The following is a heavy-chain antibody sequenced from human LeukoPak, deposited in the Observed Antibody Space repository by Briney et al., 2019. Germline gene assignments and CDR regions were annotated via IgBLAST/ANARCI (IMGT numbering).Heavy chain of an antibody. CDR1: GGSISGYY. V-gene: IGHV4-59*08. D-gene: IGHD4-17*01. J-gene: IGHJ4*01. Sequence: PSETLSLTCTVSGGSISGYYWSWFRQPPGKGLEWIGYIYYSGSPNYNPSLKSRVTLSVDTSKNQFSLKLSSVTAADTAVYYCARHANDGDYPLDYWGHGTLVTVSS. CDR3: ARHANDGDYPLDY. CDR2: IYYSGSP.